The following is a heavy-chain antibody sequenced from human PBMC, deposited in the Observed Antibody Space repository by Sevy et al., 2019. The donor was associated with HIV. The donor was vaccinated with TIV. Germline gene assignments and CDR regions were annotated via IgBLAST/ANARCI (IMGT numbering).Heavy chain of an antibody. D-gene: IGHD1-7*01. CDR1: GFTFSTFG. CDR3: VKDSLNGTPEAFDI. CDR2: IWNDGTNK. J-gene: IGHJ3*02. Sequence: GGSLRLSCAASGFTFSTFGMHWVRQAPGKGLEWVAVIWNDGTNKNYTDSVKGRFTISRDNSKNTLYLQMNSLRGEETAVYYCVKDSLNGTPEAFDIWGQGTLVTVSS. V-gene: IGHV3-33*06.